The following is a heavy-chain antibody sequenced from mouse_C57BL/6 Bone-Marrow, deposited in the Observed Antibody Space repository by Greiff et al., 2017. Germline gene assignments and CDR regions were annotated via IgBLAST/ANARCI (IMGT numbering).Heavy chain of an antibody. Sequence: VHLVESGAELARPGASVKLSCKASGYTFTSYGISWVKQRPGQGLEWIGEIYPRSGNTYYNEKFKGKATLTADKSSSTAYMALRSLTSEDSAVYFGARIPPITTVVATDYWGQGTTLTVSS. J-gene: IGHJ2*01. V-gene: IGHV1-81*01. CDR3: ARIPPITTVVATDY. CDR2: IYPRSGNT. CDR1: GYTFTSYG. D-gene: IGHD1-1*01.